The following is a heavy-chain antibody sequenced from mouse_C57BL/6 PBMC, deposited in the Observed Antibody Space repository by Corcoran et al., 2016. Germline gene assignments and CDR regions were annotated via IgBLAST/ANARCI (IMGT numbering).Heavy chain of an antibody. J-gene: IGHJ3*01. V-gene: IGHV1-80*01. CDR2: IYPGDGDT. Sequence: QVQLQQSGAELVKPGASVKISCKASGYAFSSYWMNWVKQRPGKGLEWIGQIYPGDGDTNYNGKFKGKATLTADKSSSTAYMQLSSLTSEDSAVYFCARSTYDYAWFAYWGQGTLVTVSA. CDR1: GYAFSSYW. CDR3: ARSTYDYAWFAY. D-gene: IGHD2-4*01.